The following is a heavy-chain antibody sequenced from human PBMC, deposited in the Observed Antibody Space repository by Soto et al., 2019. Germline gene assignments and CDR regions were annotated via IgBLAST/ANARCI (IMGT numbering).Heavy chain of an antibody. J-gene: IGHJ4*02. CDR2: ISYDGSNK. Sequence: GGSLRLSCAASGFTFSSYGMHWVRQAPGKGLEWVAVISYDGSNKYYADSVKGRFTISRDNSKNTLYLQMNSLRAEDTAVYYCAKDRYSGYAEPDYWGQGTLVTVSS. V-gene: IGHV3-30*18. CDR3: AKDRYSGYAEPDY. CDR1: GFTFSSYG. D-gene: IGHD5-12*01.